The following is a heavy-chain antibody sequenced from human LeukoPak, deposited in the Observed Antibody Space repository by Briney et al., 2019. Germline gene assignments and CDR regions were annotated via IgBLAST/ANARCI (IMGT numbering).Heavy chain of an antibody. CDR3: ARPGGYAFDV. CDR2: ITYDGSDT. Sequence: PGGSLRLSCEASGFIFSTYAFHWVRQAPGKGPEWMAFITYDGSDTYFADSVKGRFTLSRDNSKNALYMQMNSLTSGDTAMYYCARPGGYAFDVWGQGTMVTVSS. CDR1: GFIFSTYA. J-gene: IGHJ3*01. D-gene: IGHD3-10*01. V-gene: IGHV3-30*04.